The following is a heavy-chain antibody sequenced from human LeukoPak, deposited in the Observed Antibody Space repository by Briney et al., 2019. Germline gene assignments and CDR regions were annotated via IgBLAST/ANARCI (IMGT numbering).Heavy chain of an antibody. CDR2: IYYSGST. Sequence: SETLSLTCTVSGGSISSGGYYWSWIRQHPGKGLEWIGYIYYSGSTYYNPSLKSRVTISVDTSKNQFSLKLSSVTAADTAVYYCARDRLPGGMDVWGQGTTVTVSS. D-gene: IGHD2-15*01. CDR3: ARDRLPGGMDV. CDR1: GGSISSGGYY. J-gene: IGHJ6*02. V-gene: IGHV4-31*03.